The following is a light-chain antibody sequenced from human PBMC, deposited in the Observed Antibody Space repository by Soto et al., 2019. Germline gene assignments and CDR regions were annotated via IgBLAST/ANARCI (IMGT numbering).Light chain of an antibody. CDR1: QSISSW. J-gene: IGKJ1*01. CDR3: QHYNSYSEA. CDR2: DAS. V-gene: IGKV1-5*01. Sequence: DIQMTQSPSTLSASVGDRVTITCRASQSISSWLAWYQQKQGKAPKLLIYDASSLESGVPSRFSGSGSGTELTITISSLQPDDCETYDCQHYNSYSEAFGQGTKVDIK.